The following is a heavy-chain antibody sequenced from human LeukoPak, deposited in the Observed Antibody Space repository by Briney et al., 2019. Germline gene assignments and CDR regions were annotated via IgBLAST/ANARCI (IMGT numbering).Heavy chain of an antibody. CDR1: GFTFSSYG. CDR3: AKDWARARDYYYYMDV. D-gene: IGHD3-16*01. Sequence: GGSLRLSCAASGFTFSSYGMHWVRQAPGKGLEWVAVIWYDGGNKYYADSVKGRFAISRDNPKNTLYLQMNSLRAEDTAVYYCAKDWARARDYYYYMDVWGKGTTVTVSS. J-gene: IGHJ6*03. V-gene: IGHV3-33*06. CDR2: IWYDGGNK.